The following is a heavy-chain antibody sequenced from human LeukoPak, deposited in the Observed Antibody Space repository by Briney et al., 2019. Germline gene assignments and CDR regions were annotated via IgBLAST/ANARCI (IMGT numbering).Heavy chain of an antibody. CDR2: IYYSGST. V-gene: IGHV4-59*01. Sequence: PSETLSLTCTVSGGSISSYYWSWIRQPPGKGLEWIGYIYYSGSTNYNPSLKSRVTISVDTSKNQFSLKLSSVTAADTAVYYCARLKAGVYYGLDVWGQGTTVTVSS. J-gene: IGHJ6*02. CDR1: GGSISSYY. CDR3: ARLKAGVYYGLDV. D-gene: IGHD3-10*01.